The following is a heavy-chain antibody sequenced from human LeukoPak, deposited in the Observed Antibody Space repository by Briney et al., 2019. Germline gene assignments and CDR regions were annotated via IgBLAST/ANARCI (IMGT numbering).Heavy chain of an antibody. CDR2: MNPNSDNT. Sequence: GASLTLSCTASGYTFTTYDINWVRQAPGQGLEWMGWMNPNSDNTAYAHTFQGRVTITRDNSINTAYLQLRSLTSEDTAVYYCTRGAHDTNSADSWGQGTLVTVSS. J-gene: IGHJ1*01. D-gene: IGHD2-8*01. V-gene: IGHV1-8*02. CDR1: GYTFTTYD. CDR3: TRGAHDTNSADS.